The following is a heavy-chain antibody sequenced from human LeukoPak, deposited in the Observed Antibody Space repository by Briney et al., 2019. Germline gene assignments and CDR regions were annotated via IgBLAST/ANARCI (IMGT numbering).Heavy chain of an antibody. CDR3: TGGIGWLCDT. J-gene: IGHJ5*02. Sequence: GGSLRLSCAASGFTFSSYWLSWVRQVPGKGLEWVAKIKQDGSEKYCVDSVKGRFTISRDNAETSLYLQMNSLRAEDTAMYFRTGGIGWLCDTWGQGTLVTVSS. D-gene: IGHD6-19*01. V-gene: IGHV3-7*01. CDR2: IKQDGSEK. CDR1: GFTFSSYW.